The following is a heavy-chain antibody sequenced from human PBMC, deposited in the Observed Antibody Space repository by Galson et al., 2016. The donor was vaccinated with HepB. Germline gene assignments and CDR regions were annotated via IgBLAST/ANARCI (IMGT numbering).Heavy chain of an antibody. V-gene: IGHV3-30-3*01. CDR2: ISYDGSNK. D-gene: IGHD1-1*01. CDR3: ARGELERGNNFDY. J-gene: IGHJ4*02. Sequence: SLRLSCAASGFTFSPYPMHWVRQAPGKVLEWVAVISYDGSNKYYADSVKGRFTISRDNSKNTLYLEMNSLRPEDTAVYYCARGELERGNNFDYWGQGTLVTVSS. CDR1: GFTFSPYP.